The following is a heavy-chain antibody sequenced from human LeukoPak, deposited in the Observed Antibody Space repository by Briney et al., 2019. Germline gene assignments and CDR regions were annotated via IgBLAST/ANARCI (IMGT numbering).Heavy chain of an antibody. CDR2: IYNSGST. CDR3: ARSAFLVTAPGLYYFDY. V-gene: IGHV4-4*07. D-gene: IGHD6-13*01. Sequence: PSETLSLTCTVSGGSISSYYWSWIRQPAGKGLEWIGHIYNSGSTNYNPSLKGRVTMSVATSKNQFSLHPSSVTAADTAVYYCARSAFLVTAPGLYYFDYWGQGTLVAVSS. CDR1: GGSISSYY. J-gene: IGHJ4*02.